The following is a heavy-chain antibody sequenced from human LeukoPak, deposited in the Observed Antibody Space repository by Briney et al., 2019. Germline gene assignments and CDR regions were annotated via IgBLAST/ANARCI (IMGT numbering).Heavy chain of an antibody. J-gene: IGHJ4*02. CDR2: INSSSSTI. Sequence: PGGSLRLSCVASGFTFSSCSMNWVRQAPGKGLEWISYINSSSSTIYYADSVKGRFTVSRDNAKNSLYLQMNSLRAEDTAVYYCASPVLSIRGVTVDYWGQGTLVTVSS. D-gene: IGHD3-10*01. CDR3: ASPVLSIRGVTVDY. V-gene: IGHV3-48*04. CDR1: GFTFSSCS.